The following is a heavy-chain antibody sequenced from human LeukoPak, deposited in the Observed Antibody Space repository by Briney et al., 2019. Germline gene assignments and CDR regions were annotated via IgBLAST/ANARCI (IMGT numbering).Heavy chain of an antibody. V-gene: IGHV1-2*04. J-gene: IGHJ1*01. CDR3: ARVRDIVVVPAGSAEYFQH. Sequence: ASVKVSCKASGYTFTGYYMHWVRQAPGQGLEWMGWINPNSGGTNYAQKFQGWVTMTRDTSISTAYMELSRLRSDDTAVYYCARVRDIVVVPAGSAEYFQHWGQGTLVTVSS. CDR2: INPNSGGT. D-gene: IGHD2-2*01. CDR1: GYTFTGYY.